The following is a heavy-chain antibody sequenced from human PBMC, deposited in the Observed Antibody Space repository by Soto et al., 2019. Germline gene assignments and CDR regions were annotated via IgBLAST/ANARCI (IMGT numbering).Heavy chain of an antibody. CDR1: GFTFSSSG. CDR2: ISVRGDYR. Sequence: EGQLLQSGGGLVQPGASLRDSCAASGFTFSSSGMSWVRQAPGKGLEWVSSISVRGDYRYYADSVKGRFTISRDNSKNTLYLQMNSLTAEDTAVYYCANHGGFDFWGQGTMVAVSS. D-gene: IGHD4-17*01. J-gene: IGHJ3*01. CDR3: ANHGGFDF. V-gene: IGHV3-23*01.